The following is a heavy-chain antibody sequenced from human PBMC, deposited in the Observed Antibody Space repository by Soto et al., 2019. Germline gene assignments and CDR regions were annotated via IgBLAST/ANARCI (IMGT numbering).Heavy chain of an antibody. V-gene: IGHV5-51*01. D-gene: IGHD6-13*01. CDR1: GYSFTSYW. J-gene: IGHJ4*02. CDR3: ARLHSSSWYYFDY. Sequence: EVQLVQSGAEVKKPGESLKISGKGSGYSFTSYWIGWVRQMPGKGLEWMGIIYPGDSDTRYSPSFQGQVTISADKSISTAYLQRSSLKASDTAMYYCARLHSSSWYYFDYWGQGTLVTVSS. CDR2: IYPGDSDT.